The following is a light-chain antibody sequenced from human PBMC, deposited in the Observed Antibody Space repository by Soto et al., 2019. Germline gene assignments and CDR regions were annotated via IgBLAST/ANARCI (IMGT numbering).Light chain of an antibody. CDR3: TQYNSYLT. Sequence: DIQMTQSPSTLSASVGDRVTITCRASQSISSRLAWYQQKPGKAPMLLIYEASSLESGVPSSFSGCGSEIEFTLTISRLQADDFATYYCTQYNSYLTFGKGTKVDIK. V-gene: IGKV1-5*01. J-gene: IGKJ1*01. CDR1: QSISSR. CDR2: EAS.